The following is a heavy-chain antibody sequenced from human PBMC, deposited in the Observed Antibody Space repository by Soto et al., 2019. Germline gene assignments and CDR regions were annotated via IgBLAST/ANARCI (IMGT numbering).Heavy chain of an antibody. Sequence: SVKVSCKASGGTFSSYTISWVRQAPGQGLEWMGRIIPILGIANYAQKFQGRVTITADKSTSTAYMELSSLRSEDTAVYYCARDGGSSWYVDYWGQGTLVTVSS. J-gene: IGHJ4*02. V-gene: IGHV1-69*04. CDR1: GGTFSSYT. CDR2: IIPILGIA. CDR3: ARDGGSSWYVDY. D-gene: IGHD6-13*01.